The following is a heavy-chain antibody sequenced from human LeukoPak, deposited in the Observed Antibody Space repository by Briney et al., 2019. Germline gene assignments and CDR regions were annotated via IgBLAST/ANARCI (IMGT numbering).Heavy chain of an antibody. Sequence: PGRSLRLSCAASGFTFSSYAMHWVRQAPGKGLEWVAVISYDGSNKYYADSVKGRFTISRDNSKNTLCLQMNSLRAEDTAVYYCARRHSSGWLAYWGQGTLVTVSS. D-gene: IGHD6-19*01. CDR3: ARRHSSGWLAY. V-gene: IGHV3-30-3*01. CDR1: GFTFSSYA. J-gene: IGHJ4*02. CDR2: ISYDGSNK.